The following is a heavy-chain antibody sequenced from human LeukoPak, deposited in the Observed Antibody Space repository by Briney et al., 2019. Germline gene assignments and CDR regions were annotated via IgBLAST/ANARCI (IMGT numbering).Heavy chain of an antibody. CDR3: TTGLFHDSSDYYFDY. Sequence: GGSLRLSCAASGFTFSSAWMNWVRQAPGKGLEWVGHIKRKTDGGTVDYAAPVRDRFTISRDDSKNTLYLQMNSLKTEDTAIYYCTTGLFHDSSDYYFDYWGQGTLVTVSS. D-gene: IGHD6-19*01. V-gene: IGHV3-15*01. CDR2: IKRKTDGGTV. J-gene: IGHJ4*02. CDR1: GFTFSSAW.